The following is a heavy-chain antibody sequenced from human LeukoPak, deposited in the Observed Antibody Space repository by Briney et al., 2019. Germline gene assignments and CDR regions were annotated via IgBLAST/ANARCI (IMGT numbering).Heavy chain of an antibody. V-gene: IGHV3-66*01. CDR2: IDSGDST. J-gene: IGHJ6*02. D-gene: IGHD3-10*01. Sequence: GGSLRLSCAASGFTVSNIYMSWVRQAPGKGLEWVSIIDSGDSTYYADSVKGRFTISRDNSKNTLYLQMNSLRAEDTAVYYCARSGFGVLCYYGMDVWGQGTTVTVSS. CDR3: ARSGFGVLCYYGMDV. CDR1: GFTVSNIY.